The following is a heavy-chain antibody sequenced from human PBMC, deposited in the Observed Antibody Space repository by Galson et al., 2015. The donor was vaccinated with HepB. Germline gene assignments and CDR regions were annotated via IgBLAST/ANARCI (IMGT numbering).Heavy chain of an antibody. V-gene: IGHV3-21*01. J-gene: IGHJ4*02. Sequence: SLRLSCAASGFTFSSYSMNWVRQAPGKGLEWVSSISSSSSYIYYADSVKGRFTISRDNAKNSLYLQMNSLRAEDTAVYYCARGDGYNGYYFDYWGQGTLGTVSS. D-gene: IGHD5-24*01. CDR3: ARGDGYNGYYFDY. CDR1: GFTFSSYS. CDR2: ISSSSSYI.